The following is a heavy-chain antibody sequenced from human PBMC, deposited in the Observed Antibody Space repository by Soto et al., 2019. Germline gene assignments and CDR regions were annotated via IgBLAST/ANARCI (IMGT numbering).Heavy chain of an antibody. V-gene: IGHV4-34*01. Sequence: QVQLQQWGAGLLKPSETLSLTCAVYGGSFSGYYWSWIRQPPGKGLEWIGEINHSGSTNYNPSLKSRVTISVDTSKNQFSLKLSSVTAADTAVYYCARDGIAAAGLYYFDYWGQGTLVTVSS. CDR2: INHSGST. CDR3: ARDGIAAAGLYYFDY. CDR1: GGSFSGYY. D-gene: IGHD6-13*01. J-gene: IGHJ4*02.